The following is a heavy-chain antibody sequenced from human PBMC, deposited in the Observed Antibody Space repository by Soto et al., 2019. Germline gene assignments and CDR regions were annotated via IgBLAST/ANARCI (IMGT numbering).Heavy chain of an antibody. J-gene: IGHJ4*02. CDR3: ARGRDYGGNADY. CDR1: GGSISSYY. D-gene: IGHD4-17*01. V-gene: IGHV4-59*01. Sequence: PSETLSLTCTVSGGSISSYYWSWIRQPPGKGLEWIGYIYYSGSTNYNPTLKSRVTISVDTSKNQFSLKLSSVTAADTAVYYCARGRDYGGNADYWGQGTLVTVSS. CDR2: IYYSGST.